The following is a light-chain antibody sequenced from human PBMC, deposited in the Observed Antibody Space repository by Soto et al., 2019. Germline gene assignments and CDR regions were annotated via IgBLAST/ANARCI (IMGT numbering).Light chain of an antibody. J-gene: IGLJ2*01. V-gene: IGLV1-44*01. CDR1: SSNIGSHT. Sequence: QSVLTQPYSASGTTGQRVTISCSGGSSNIGSHTLNWYQQLPGSAPSLLIYSDNQQPSGVPDRFSGSTSGTSASLAISGLQSEDEAQYYCAAWDDTLNAAVFGGGTKLTVL. CDR2: SDN. CDR3: AAWDDTLNAAV.